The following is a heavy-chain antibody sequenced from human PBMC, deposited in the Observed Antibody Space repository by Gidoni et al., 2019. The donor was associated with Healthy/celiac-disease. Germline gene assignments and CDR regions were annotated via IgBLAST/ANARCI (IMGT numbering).Heavy chain of an antibody. CDR1: GFTFSSYS. V-gene: IGHV3-21*01. D-gene: IGHD6-19*01. CDR3: ARDPDSSGGDY. J-gene: IGHJ4*02. CDR2: ISSSSSYI. Sequence: EVQLVESGGGLVKPGGSLRLSCAASGFTFSSYSMNWVRQAPGKGLEWVSSISSSSSYIYYADSVKGRFTISRDNAKNSLYLQMNSPRAEDTAVYYCARDPDSSGGDYWGQGTLVTVSS.